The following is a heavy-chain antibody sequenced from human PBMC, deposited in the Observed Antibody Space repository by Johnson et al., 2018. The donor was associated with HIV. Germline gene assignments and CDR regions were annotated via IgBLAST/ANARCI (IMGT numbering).Heavy chain of an antibody. Sequence: QELLVESGGGVVQPGRSLRLSCAASGFTFSSYAMHWVRQAPGKGLEWVAVISYDGSNKYYADSVKGRFTISRDNSKNTLYLQMNSLRAEDTAVYYCARDWNNWNYGVPDAFDIWGQGTMVTVSS. CDR3: ARDWNNWNYGVPDAFDI. CDR2: ISYDGSNK. J-gene: IGHJ3*02. V-gene: IGHV3-30-3*01. CDR1: GFTFSSYA. D-gene: IGHD1-7*01.